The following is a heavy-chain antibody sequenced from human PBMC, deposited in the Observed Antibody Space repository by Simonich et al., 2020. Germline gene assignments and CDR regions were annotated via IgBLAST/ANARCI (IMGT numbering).Heavy chain of an antibody. Sequence: QVQLVQSGAEVKKPGASVKGSCKASGYTSTANYMHWVRQAPGQGLEWMGWSNPNRGGTNYAQKFQGRVTMTRYTSISTAYMELSRLRSDDTAVYYCARVRFEAFDIWGQGTMVTVSS. CDR2: SNPNRGGT. V-gene: IGHV1-2*02. J-gene: IGHJ3*02. CDR1: GYTSTANY. CDR3: ARVRFEAFDI.